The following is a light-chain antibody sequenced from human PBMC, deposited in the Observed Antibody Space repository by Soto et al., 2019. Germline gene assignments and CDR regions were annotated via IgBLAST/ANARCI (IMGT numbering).Light chain of an antibody. CDR3: CYYAGSYSCV. J-gene: IGLJ1*01. CDR1: SSDVGGYNF. CDR2: DVN. Sequence: QSVLTQPRSVSGSPGQSVTISCTGTSSDVGGYNFVSWYQQHPGKAPKLMIYDVNKRPSGVPDRFSGSKSGNTASLTISGLQAEDEADYYCCYYAGSYSCVFGTGNKVTGL. V-gene: IGLV2-11*01.